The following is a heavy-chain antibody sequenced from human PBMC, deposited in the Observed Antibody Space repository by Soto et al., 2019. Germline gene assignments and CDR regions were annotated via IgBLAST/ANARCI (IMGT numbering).Heavy chain of an antibody. V-gene: IGHV4-59*08. J-gene: IGHJ6*03. CDR1: GGSISSYY. CDR2: IYYSGST. Sequence: PSETLSLTCTVSGGSISSYYWSWIRQPPGKGLEWIGYIYYSGSTNYNPSLKSRVTISVDTSKNQLSLKLSSVTAADTAVYYCARTPRPAVRDGELYLSYYYMDVWGKGTTVTVSS. CDR3: ARTPRPAVRDGELYLSYYYMDV. D-gene: IGHD3-16*01.